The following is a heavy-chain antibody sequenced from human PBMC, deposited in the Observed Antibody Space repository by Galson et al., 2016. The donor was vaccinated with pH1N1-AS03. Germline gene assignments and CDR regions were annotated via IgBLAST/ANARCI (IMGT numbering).Heavy chain of an antibody. CDR1: GYTFTGYY. Sequence: SVKVSCKASGYTFTGYYTHWVRQAPGQGLEWMAWINPNSGGTNYAQKFQGRVTMTRDTPTSKAYMELSRLRSDDTAVYYCARAWKMVCSGGARGAYKKDWYIDLWGRGTLVTGSS. CDR2: INPNSGGT. D-gene: IGHD2-15*01. J-gene: IGHJ2*01. CDR3: ARAWKMVCSGGARGAYKKDWYIDL. V-gene: IGHV1-2*02.